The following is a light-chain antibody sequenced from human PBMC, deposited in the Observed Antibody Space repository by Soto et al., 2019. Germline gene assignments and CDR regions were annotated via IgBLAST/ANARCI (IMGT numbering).Light chain of an antibody. J-gene: IGKJ3*01. CDR3: QQVNTFT. Sequence: DIQLTQSPSFLSASVGDRVTITCRASHGISSYLAWYQQKHGKAPKLLIYAASTLQSGVPSRFSGSGSGTEFTLTSLRLQPEDFATYYCQQVNTFTFGPGTTVDVK. CDR1: HGISSY. V-gene: IGKV1-9*01. CDR2: AAS.